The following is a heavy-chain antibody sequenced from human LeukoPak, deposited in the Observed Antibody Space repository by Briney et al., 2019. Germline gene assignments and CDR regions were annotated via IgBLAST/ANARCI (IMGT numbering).Heavy chain of an antibody. CDR3: TRRVSATRWFDP. V-gene: IGHV3-74*01. J-gene: IGHJ5*02. CDR1: AFTLSSHW. Sequence: GGSLRLSCAASAFTLSSHWMHCVRQPPGRGLVWVSRIISDGSTTNYADSVKGRFTISRDNAENTLYLQMNSLRVEDTAVYYCTRRVSATRWFDPWGQGTLVTVSS. D-gene: IGHD2-15*01. CDR2: IISDGSTT.